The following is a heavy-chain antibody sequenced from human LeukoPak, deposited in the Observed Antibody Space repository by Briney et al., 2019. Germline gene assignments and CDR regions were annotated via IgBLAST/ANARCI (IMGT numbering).Heavy chain of an antibody. CDR1: GFAMSTYW. CDR3: ARFNYDFWSGYYITRDYYYYMDV. J-gene: IGHJ6*03. Sequence: PGGSLRLSCAASGFAMSTYWMSWLRQAPGKVPEWVAHIKQDGRETYYVDSVKGRFTISRDNAKNSLYLQMNSLRAEDTAVYYCARFNYDFWSGYYITRDYYYYMDVWGKGTTVTVSS. V-gene: IGHV3-7*03. D-gene: IGHD3-3*01. CDR2: IKQDGRET.